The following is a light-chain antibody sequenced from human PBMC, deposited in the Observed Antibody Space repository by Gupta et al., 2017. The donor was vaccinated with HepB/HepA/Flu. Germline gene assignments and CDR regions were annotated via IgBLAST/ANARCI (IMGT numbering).Light chain of an antibody. CDR1: QSLSSTY. V-gene: IGKV3-20*01. CDR2: GAS. CDR3: HQYGSSPWT. J-gene: IGKJ1*01. Sequence: IVLTQSPGTLSLSPGERATLSCRASQSLSSTYLAWYQQKPGQAPRLLIYGASTRATGIPDRFSGSGSETXFTLTIXRLDPEDFAVYFCHQYGSSPWTFGXGTQVEVK.